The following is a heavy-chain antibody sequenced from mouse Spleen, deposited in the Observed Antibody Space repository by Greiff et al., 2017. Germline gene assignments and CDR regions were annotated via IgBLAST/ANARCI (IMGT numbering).Heavy chain of an antibody. D-gene: IGHD2-5*01. CDR1: GFTFSSYT. Sequence: EVQLVESGGGLVKPGGSLKLSCAASGFTFSSYTMSWVRQTPAKRLEWVATISSGGGNTYYPDSVKGRFTISRDNARNTLYLQMSSLRSEDTAMYYCASAYYSNYAYAMDYWGQGTSVTVSS. V-gene: IGHV5-9*04. CDR2: ISSGGGNT. J-gene: IGHJ4*01. CDR3: ASAYYSNYAYAMDY.